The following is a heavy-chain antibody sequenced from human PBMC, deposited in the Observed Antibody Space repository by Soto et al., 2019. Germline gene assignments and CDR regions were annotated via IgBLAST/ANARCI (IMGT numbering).Heavy chain of an antibody. CDR1: GYTFTSYG. Sequence: ASVKVSCKASGYTFTSYGISWVRQAPGQGLEWMGWISAYNGNTNYAQKLQGRVTMTTDTSTSTAYMELRSLRSDDTAVYYCARDYDSSGSDDAFDIWGQGTMVTVSS. CDR3: ARDYDSSGSDDAFDI. V-gene: IGHV1-18*01. D-gene: IGHD3-22*01. CDR2: ISAYNGNT. J-gene: IGHJ3*02.